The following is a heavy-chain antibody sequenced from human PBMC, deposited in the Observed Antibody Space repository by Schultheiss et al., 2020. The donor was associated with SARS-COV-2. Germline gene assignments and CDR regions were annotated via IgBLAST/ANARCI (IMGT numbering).Heavy chain of an antibody. J-gene: IGHJ4*02. CDR3: VKGLDSSSVPPVGYFDY. V-gene: IGHV3-64D*06. CDR2: ISSNGGST. CDR1: GFTFSSYA. D-gene: IGHD6-6*01. Sequence: GGSLRLSCSASGFTFSSYAMHWVRQAPGKGLEYVSAISSNGGSTYYADSVKGRFTISRDNSKNTLYLQMSSLRAEDTAVYYCVKGLDSSSVPPVGYFDYWGQGTLVTVSS.